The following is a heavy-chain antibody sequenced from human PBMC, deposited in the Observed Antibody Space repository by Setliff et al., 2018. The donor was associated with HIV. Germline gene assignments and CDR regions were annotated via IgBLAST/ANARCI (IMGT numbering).Heavy chain of an antibody. CDR3: ASRRSEDAFDI. CDR1: GFTFDDYG. J-gene: IGHJ3*02. Sequence: PGGSLRLSCAASGFTFDDYGMNWVRQAPGKGLEWVSGIDWNGGSTGYADSVRGRFTISRDNAKNSLFLQMNSLSTDDTALYLCASRRSEDAFDIWGQGTMVTVSS. CDR2: IDWNGGST. V-gene: IGHV3-20*01.